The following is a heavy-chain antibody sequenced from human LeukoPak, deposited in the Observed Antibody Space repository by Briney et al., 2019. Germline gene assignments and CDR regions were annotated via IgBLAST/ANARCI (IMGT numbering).Heavy chain of an antibody. Sequence: GGSLRLSCAASGFTFSSYGMHWVRQAPGKGLEWVSYISSSSSTIYYADSVKGRFTISRDNAKNSLYLQMNSLRAEDTAVYYCAREAASGYWGQGTLVTVSS. D-gene: IGHD2-15*01. CDR1: GFTFSSYG. CDR2: ISSSSSTI. J-gene: IGHJ4*02. CDR3: AREAASGY. V-gene: IGHV3-48*04.